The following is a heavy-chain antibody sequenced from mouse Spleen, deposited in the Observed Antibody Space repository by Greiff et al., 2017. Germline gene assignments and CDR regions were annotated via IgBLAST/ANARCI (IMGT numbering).Heavy chain of an antibody. V-gene: IGHV1-64*01. CDR1: GYTFTSYW. J-gene: IGHJ3*01. Sequence: VQLQQSGAELVKPGASVKLSCKASGYTFTSYWMHWVKQRPGQGLEWIGMIHPNSGSTNYNEKFKGKATLTVDKSSSTAYMQLSSLTSEDSAVYYCASSKSARGETAYWGQGTLVTVSA. CDR2: IHPNSGST. CDR3: ASSKSARGETAY.